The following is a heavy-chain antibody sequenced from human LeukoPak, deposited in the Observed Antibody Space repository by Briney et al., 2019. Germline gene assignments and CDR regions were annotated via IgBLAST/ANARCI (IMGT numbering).Heavy chain of an antibody. CDR3: ARGITAIKYYFDY. CDR1: GGSISSYY. D-gene: IGHD2-2*02. CDR2: IYYSGST. Sequence: PSETLSLTCTVSGGSISSYYWSWIRQPPGKGLEWIGYIYYSGSTNYNPSLKSRVTISVDTSKNHFSLKLSSVTAADTAVYYCARGITAIKYYFDYWGQGTLVTVSS. V-gene: IGHV4-59*08. J-gene: IGHJ4*02.